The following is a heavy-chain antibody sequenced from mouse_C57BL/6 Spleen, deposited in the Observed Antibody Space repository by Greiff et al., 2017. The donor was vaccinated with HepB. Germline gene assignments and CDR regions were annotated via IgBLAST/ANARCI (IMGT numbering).Heavy chain of an antibody. V-gene: IGHV1-52*01. J-gene: IGHJ4*01. CDR1: GYTFTSYW. CDR2: IDPSDSET. D-gene: IGHD1-1*01. Sequence: VQLQQPGAELVRPGSSVKLSCKASGYTFTSYWMHWVKQRPIQGLEWIGNIDPSDSETHYNQKFKDKATLTVDKSSSTAYMQLSSLTSEDSAVYYCATVGTTVVAQYYYAMDYWGQGTSVTVSS. CDR3: ATVGTTVVAQYYYAMDY.